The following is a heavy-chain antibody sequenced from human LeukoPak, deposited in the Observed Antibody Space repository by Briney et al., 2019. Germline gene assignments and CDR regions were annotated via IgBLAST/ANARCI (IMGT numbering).Heavy chain of an antibody. J-gene: IGHJ4*02. CDR2: IYFSGNT. D-gene: IGHD4-11*01. CDR1: GGSISSSSNY. V-gene: IGHV4-39*01. CDR3: VRQGTYTYNSNTFDY. Sequence: SETLSLTCAVSGGSISSSSNYWGWIRQPPGKGLEWIVSIYFSGNTCYKPSLKSRVTISVDTSKNQFSLKLSSVTAADTAVFYCVRQGTYTYNSNTFDYWGQGTLVAVSS.